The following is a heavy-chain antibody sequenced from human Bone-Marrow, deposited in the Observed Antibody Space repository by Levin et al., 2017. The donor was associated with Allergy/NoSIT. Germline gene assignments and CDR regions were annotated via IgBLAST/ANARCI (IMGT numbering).Heavy chain of an antibody. CDR2: ISYDGNDK. J-gene: IGHJ5*02. CDR1: GFTFSTSA. CDR3: AKSAVPYCTGASCYLFDP. V-gene: IGHV3-30*18. Sequence: HGESLKISCAASGFTFSTSAMHWVRQAPGKGLEWVTLISYDGNDKYYADSVKGRFTISRDNSKNTLYLQMNSLRAEDTAVFYCAKSAVPYCTGASCYLFDPWGQGTLVTVSS. D-gene: IGHD2-2*01.